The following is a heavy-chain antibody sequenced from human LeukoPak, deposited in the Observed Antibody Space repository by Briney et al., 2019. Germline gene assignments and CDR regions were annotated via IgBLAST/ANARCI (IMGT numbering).Heavy chain of an antibody. Sequence: GGSLRLSCAASGFTFSSYAMSWVRQAPGKGLEWVSAISGSGGSTYYADSVKGRFTISRDNSKNTLYLQMNSLRAEDTAVYYCARVASYCSSTSCRNDAFDIWGQGTMVTVSS. D-gene: IGHD2-2*01. CDR3: ARVASYCSSTSCRNDAFDI. CDR1: GFTFSSYA. CDR2: ISGSGGST. V-gene: IGHV3-23*01. J-gene: IGHJ3*02.